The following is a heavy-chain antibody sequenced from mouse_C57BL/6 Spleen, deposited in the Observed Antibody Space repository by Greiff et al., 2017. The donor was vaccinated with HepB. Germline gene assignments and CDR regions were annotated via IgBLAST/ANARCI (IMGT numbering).Heavy chain of an antibody. CDR2: INPSNGGT. V-gene: IGHV1-53*01. CDR1: GYTFTSYW. J-gene: IGHJ2*01. Sequence: QVQLQQPGPELVKPGASVKLSCKASGYTFTSYWMHWVKQRPGQGLEWIGNINPSNGGTNYNEKFKSKATLTVDKSSSTAYMQLSSLASEDSAVYYCARGLTGTFPENFDHWGQGTTLTVSS. D-gene: IGHD4-1*01. CDR3: ARGLTGTFPENFDH.